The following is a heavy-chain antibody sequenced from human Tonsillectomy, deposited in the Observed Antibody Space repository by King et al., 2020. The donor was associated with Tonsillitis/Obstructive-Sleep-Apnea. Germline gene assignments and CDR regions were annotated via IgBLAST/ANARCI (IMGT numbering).Heavy chain of an antibody. V-gene: IGHV1-18*01. CDR1: GYIFTSYG. D-gene: IGHD1-26*01. Sequence: VQLVQSGAEVKKPGASVMVSCKASGYIFTSYGISWVRQAPGQGLEWMGWINVYNGNTNYVQKLQGRVTMTTDTSTSTAYMDLRSLTSDDTAVYYCARDHGELLTRGFDIWGQGTMVTVSS. CDR3: ARDHGELLTRGFDI. J-gene: IGHJ3*02. CDR2: INVYNGNT.